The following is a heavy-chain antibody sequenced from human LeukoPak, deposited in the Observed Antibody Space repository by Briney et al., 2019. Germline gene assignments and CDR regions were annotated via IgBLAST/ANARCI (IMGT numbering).Heavy chain of an antibody. CDR2: IYPGDSET. D-gene: IGHD1-1*01. J-gene: IGHJ4*02. Sequence: GESLKISCQASGYIFSNYWIGWVRQMPGKGLEWMAIIYPGDSETKYSPSFQGQVTISVDKSISTTYLQWSSVKASDTAMYYCARQFMEWDSWGQGTLVTVSS. CDR3: ARQFMEWDS. V-gene: IGHV5-51*01. CDR1: GYIFSNYW.